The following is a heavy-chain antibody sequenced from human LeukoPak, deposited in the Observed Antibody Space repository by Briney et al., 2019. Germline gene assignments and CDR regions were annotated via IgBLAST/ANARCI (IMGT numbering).Heavy chain of an antibody. CDR3: AKEEDYGDYTDY. Sequence: GGSLRLSCAASGFTFSSYGMHWVRQAPGKGLEWVAVISYDGSNKYYADSVKGRFTISRDNSKNTLYLRMNSLRAEDTAVYYCAKEEDYGDYTDYWGQGTLVTVSS. V-gene: IGHV3-30*18. D-gene: IGHD4-17*01. J-gene: IGHJ4*02. CDR1: GFTFSSYG. CDR2: ISYDGSNK.